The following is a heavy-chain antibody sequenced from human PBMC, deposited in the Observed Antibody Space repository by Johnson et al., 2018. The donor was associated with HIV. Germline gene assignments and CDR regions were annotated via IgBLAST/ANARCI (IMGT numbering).Heavy chain of an antibody. J-gene: IGHJ3*02. CDR2: IKQDGSEK. V-gene: IGHV3-7*01. CDR3: ARVYYYDSSGIDAFDI. CDR1: GFTFSSYW. D-gene: IGHD3-22*01. Sequence: VQLVESGGGLVQPGGSLRLSCAASGFTFSSYWMSWVRQAPGKGLEWVANIKQDGSEKYYVDSVKGRFTISRDNAKNSLYLQMNSLRAEDTAVYYCARVYYYDSSGIDAFDIWGQGTMVTVSS.